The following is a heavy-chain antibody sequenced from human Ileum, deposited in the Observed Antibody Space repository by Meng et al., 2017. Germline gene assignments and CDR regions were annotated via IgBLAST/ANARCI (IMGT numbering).Heavy chain of an antibody. CDR1: EFTVSHNY. V-gene: IGHV3-66*04. CDR2: IYSGGNT. CDR3: AGHTELDC. J-gene: IGHJ4*02. Sequence: EGQLVESGGGLVQPGGSLRLSCAASEFTVSHNYMSWVRQAPGKGLEWVSLIYSGGNTKYADSVKGRFTISRDNSKNTLYLQMNSLRAEDTAVYYCAGHTELDCWGQGALVTVSS.